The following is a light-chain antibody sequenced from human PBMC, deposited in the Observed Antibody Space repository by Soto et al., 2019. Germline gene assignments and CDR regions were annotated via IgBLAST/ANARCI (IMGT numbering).Light chain of an antibody. J-gene: IGKJ5*01. V-gene: IGKV1-5*01. CDR2: NAS. CDR3: QQYRTYT. CDR1: QTISSW. Sequence: DIQMTQSPSTLSGSVGDRVTITCRASQTISSWLAWYQQKPGKAPKLLIFNASSLQSGVPSRFSGSGFGTEFTLTISSLQPDDSATYFCQQYRTYTFGQGTRLEIK.